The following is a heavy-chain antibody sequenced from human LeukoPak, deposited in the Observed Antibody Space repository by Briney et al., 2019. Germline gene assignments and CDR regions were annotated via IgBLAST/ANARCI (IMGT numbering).Heavy chain of an antibody. V-gene: IGHV1-18*01. D-gene: IGHD6-6*01. CDR3: ARTPAYSSFHYFDY. Sequence: ASVKVSCKASGGTFSSYAISWVRQAPGQGLEWMGWISAYNGNTNYAQKLQGRVTMTTDTSTSTAYMELRSLRSDDTAVYYCARTPAYSSFHYFDYWGQGTLVTVSS. J-gene: IGHJ4*02. CDR1: GGTFSSYA. CDR2: ISAYNGNT.